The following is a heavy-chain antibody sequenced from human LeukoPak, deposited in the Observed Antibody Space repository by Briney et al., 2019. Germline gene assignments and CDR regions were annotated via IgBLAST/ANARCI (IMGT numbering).Heavy chain of an antibody. J-gene: IGHJ4*02. D-gene: IGHD3-22*01. CDR2: ISGSGGST. V-gene: IGHV3-23*01. CDR3: AKAGDSSGYLEIGFDY. CDR1: GFTVSSNY. Sequence: GGSLRLSCAASGFTVSSNYMSWVRQAPGKGLEWVSAISGSGGSTYYADPVKGRFTISRDNSKNTLYLQMNSLRAEDTAVYYCAKAGDSSGYLEIGFDYWGQGTLVTVSS.